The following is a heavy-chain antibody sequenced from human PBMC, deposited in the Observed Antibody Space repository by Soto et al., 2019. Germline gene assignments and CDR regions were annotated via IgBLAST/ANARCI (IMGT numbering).Heavy chain of an antibody. CDR2: ISAYNGNT. Sequence: QVHLVQSGAEVKKPGASVKGSCKASGYTLTSYGISWVRQAPGQGLQWMGWISAYNGNTNYADKFQGRVTMTTDTSTSIAHMEVRSLRSDDTAVYYCARAGAFYETSGYPWSTFDIWDQGTMVTVSS. D-gene: IGHD3-22*01. CDR3: ARAGAFYETSGYPWSTFDI. CDR1: GYTLTSYG. V-gene: IGHV1-18*01. J-gene: IGHJ3*02.